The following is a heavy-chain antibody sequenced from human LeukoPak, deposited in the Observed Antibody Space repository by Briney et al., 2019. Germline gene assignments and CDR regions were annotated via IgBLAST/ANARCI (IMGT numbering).Heavy chain of an antibody. D-gene: IGHD3-10*01. CDR1: GFTFGPYT. CDR3: ASVTMVRGVISDY. V-gene: IGHV3-30-3*01. Sequence: GGSLRLSCAASGFTFGPYTMNWVRLAPGKGLEWVAVISYDGSNKYYADSVKGRFTISRDNSKNTLYLQMNSLRAEDTAVYYCASVTMVRGVISDYWGQGTLVTVSS. CDR2: ISYDGSNK. J-gene: IGHJ4*02.